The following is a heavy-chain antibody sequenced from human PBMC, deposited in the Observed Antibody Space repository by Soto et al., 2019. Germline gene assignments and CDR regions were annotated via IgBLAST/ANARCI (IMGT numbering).Heavy chain of an antibody. Sequence: ASVKVSCKASGYTFTSYGISWVRQAPGQGLEWLGWISAYNGNTNYAQKLQGRVTMTTDTYTSTAYMELRSLRSDDTAVYYCARDLGSTILNYYYYYGMDVWGQGTTVTVSS. J-gene: IGHJ6*02. CDR3: ARDLGSTILNYYYYYGMDV. D-gene: IGHD2-15*01. CDR2: ISAYNGNT. V-gene: IGHV1-18*04. CDR1: GYTFTSYG.